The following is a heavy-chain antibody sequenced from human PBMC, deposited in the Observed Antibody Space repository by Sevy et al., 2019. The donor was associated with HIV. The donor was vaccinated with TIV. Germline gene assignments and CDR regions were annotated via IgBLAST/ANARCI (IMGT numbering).Heavy chain of an antibody. CDR1: GYTFTSQY. CDR3: ARYSDKYDILTGYYPFDY. CDR2: INPSGGST. D-gene: IGHD3-9*01. V-gene: IGHV1-46*01. J-gene: IGHJ4*02. Sequence: ASVKVSCKASGYTFTSQYMHWVRQAPGQGLEWMGIINPSGGSTSYGQKFQGRVTMTRDTSTSRVYMEPSSLRSEDKAVYYCARYSDKYDILTGYYPFDYWGQGTLVTVSS.